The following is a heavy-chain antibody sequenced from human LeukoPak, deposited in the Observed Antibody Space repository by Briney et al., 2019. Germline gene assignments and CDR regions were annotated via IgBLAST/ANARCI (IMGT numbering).Heavy chain of an antibody. J-gene: IGHJ4*02. CDR3: ATGSTSMTVDYIHY. CDR2: FDPEDGER. Sequence: ASVKVSCKVSGYSLTDLSIHWLRQAPGKGPEWMGRFDPEDGERIYAQNLQGRVTMTEDTSTDTAYMELSSLRPEDTAVYYCATGSTSMTVDYIHYWGQGTLVTVSS. V-gene: IGHV1-24*01. D-gene: IGHD4-11*01. CDR1: GYSLTDLS.